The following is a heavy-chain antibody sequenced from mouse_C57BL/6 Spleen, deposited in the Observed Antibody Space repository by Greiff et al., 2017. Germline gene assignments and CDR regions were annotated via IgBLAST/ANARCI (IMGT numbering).Heavy chain of an antibody. CDR1: GYTFTSYW. J-gene: IGHJ3*01. Sequence: QVQLQQSGAELVKPGASVKLSCKASGYTFTSYWMQWVKQRPGQGLEWIGEIDPSDSYTNYNQKFKGKATLTVDTSSSTAYMQLSSLTSEDSAVYYCARSGWLLPPWFAYWGQGTLVTVSA. D-gene: IGHD2-3*01. CDR3: ARSGWLLPPWFAY. V-gene: IGHV1-50*01. CDR2: IDPSDSYT.